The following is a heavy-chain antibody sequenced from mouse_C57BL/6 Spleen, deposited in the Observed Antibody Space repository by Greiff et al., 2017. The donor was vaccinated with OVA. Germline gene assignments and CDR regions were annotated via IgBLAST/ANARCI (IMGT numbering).Heavy chain of an antibody. Sequence: QVQLQQSGAELARPGASVKMSCKASGYTFTSYTMHWVKQRPGQGLEWIGYINPSSGYTKYNQKFKDKATLTADKSSSTAYMQLSSLTSEDSAVYYCARVYYDYDRYAMDYWGQGTSVTVSS. CDR2: INPSSGYT. D-gene: IGHD2-4*01. V-gene: IGHV1-4*01. CDR1: GYTFTSYT. CDR3: ARVYYDYDRYAMDY. J-gene: IGHJ4*01.